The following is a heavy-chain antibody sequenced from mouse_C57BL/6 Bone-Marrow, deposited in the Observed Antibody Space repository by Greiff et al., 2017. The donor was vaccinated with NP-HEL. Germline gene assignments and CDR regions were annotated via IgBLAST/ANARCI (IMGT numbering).Heavy chain of an antibody. CDR3: ARRGDYDGYWYFDV. CDR1: GYTFTDYY. D-gene: IGHD2-4*01. J-gene: IGHJ1*03. Sequence: LVKPGASVQISCKASGYTFTDYYMNWVKQSHGKSLEWIGDINPNNGGTSYNQKFKGKATLTVDKSSSTAYMELRSLTSEDSAVYYCARRGDYDGYWYFDVWGTGTTVTVSS. CDR2: INPNNGGT. V-gene: IGHV1-26*01.